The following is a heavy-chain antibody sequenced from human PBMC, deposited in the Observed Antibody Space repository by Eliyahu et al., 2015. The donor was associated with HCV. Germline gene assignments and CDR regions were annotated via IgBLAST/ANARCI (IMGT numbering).Heavy chain of an antibody. V-gene: IGHV4-61*01. CDR2: IYYSGTT. J-gene: IGHJ5*02. Sequence: QVQLQESGPGLVNPSQALSLTCTVSVGSIXSGSSYWSWIRQPPGKGLEWIGYIYYSGTTNYNPSLKSRVTISVDTSNNQFSLNLGSVTAADTAVYYCVRATPVSIPKGGWFVNWFDPWGQGSLVTVSS. CDR3: VRATPVSIPKGGWFVNWFDP. D-gene: IGHD3-10*01. CDR1: VGSIXSGSSY.